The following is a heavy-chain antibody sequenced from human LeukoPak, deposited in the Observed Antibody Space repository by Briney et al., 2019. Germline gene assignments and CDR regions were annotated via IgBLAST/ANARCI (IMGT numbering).Heavy chain of an antibody. CDR2: ISAYNGNT. V-gene: IGHV1-18*01. CDR3: ARATYYDFWSGYWFDP. D-gene: IGHD3-3*01. Sequence: ASVKVSCKASGYTFTSYGISWVRQAPGQGLEWMGWISAYNGNTNYAQELQGRVTMTTDTSTSTAYMELRSLRSDDTAVYYCARATYYDFWSGYWFDPWGQGTLVTVSS. J-gene: IGHJ5*02. CDR1: GYTFTSYG.